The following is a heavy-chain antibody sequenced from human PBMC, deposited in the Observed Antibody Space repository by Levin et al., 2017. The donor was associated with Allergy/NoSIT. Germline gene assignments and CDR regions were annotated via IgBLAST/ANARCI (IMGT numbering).Heavy chain of an antibody. V-gene: IGHV4-4*02. CDR2: IYHSGST. J-gene: IGHJ4*02. D-gene: IGHD6-13*01. Sequence: PSETLSLTCAVSGGSISSNNWWTWVRQSPGKGLEWIGEIYHSGSTNYNPSLKSRVTISVDTSKNQFSLRLSSVTAADTAVYYCARDHSWYKGRNFDYWGQGTLVTVSS. CDR1: GGSISSNNW. CDR3: ARDHSWYKGRNFDY.